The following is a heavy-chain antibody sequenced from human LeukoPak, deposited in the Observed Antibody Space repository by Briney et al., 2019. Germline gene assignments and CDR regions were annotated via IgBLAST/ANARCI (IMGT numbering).Heavy chain of an antibody. J-gene: IGHJ4*02. CDR3: ARQAGYSSSWSQFDY. V-gene: IGHV4-4*07. D-gene: IGHD6-13*01. CDR1: GGSISNYY. Sequence: SETLSLTCTVSGGSISNYYWSLIRQPAGKGLESIGRIYTSGSTNHNPSFKSRVTMSVDTSKNQFSLKLSSVTAADTAVYYCARQAGYSSSWSQFDYWGQGTLVTVSS. CDR2: IYTSGST.